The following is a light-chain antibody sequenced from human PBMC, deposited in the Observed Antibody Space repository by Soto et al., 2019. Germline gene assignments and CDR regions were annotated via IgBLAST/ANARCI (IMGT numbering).Light chain of an antibody. CDR1: RSNIGSNH. J-gene: IGLJ3*02. CDR3: APWDDTLSAWV. CDR2: RDI. Sequence: QSVLTQPPSASGTPGQRVTISCSGSRSNIGSNHVYWYQHLPGTAPKLLIYRDILRPSGVPDRFSASKSGTSASLAISGLRSDDEADYYCAPWDDTLSAWVFGGGTKVTVL. V-gene: IGLV1-47*01.